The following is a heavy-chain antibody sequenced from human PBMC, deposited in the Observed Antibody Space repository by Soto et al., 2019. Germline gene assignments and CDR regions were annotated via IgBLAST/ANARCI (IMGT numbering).Heavy chain of an antibody. CDR1: GYTFTSYA. V-gene: IGHV1-3*01. J-gene: IGHJ4*02. CDR3: ARKLTGYSYYFDY. CDR2: INAGNGNT. Sequence: QVQLVQSGAEVQKPGASVKVSCKASGYTFTSYAMHWVRQAPGQRLEWMGWINAGNGNTKYSQKFQGRVTITRDTSASTAYMELSSLRSEDTAVYYCARKLTGYSYYFDYWGQGTLVTVSS. D-gene: IGHD3-9*01.